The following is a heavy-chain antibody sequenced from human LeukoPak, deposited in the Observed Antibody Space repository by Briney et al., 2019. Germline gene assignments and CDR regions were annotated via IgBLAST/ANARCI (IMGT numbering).Heavy chain of an antibody. CDR1: GFTFSNSA. J-gene: IGHJ3*02. Sequence: PGGSLRLSCAASGFTFSNSAMTWVRQVPGKGLEWVSTISASGGFTYYADSVKGRFTISRDNAKNSLYLQMNSLRAEDTAVYYCARRSRIAFDIWGQGTMVTVSS. V-gene: IGHV3-23*01. CDR3: ARRSRIAFDI. CDR2: ISASGGFT. D-gene: IGHD2-15*01.